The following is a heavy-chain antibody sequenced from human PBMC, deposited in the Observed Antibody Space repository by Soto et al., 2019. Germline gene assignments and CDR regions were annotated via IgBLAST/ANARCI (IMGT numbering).Heavy chain of an antibody. CDR1: GGSISSGDYY. D-gene: IGHD3-3*01. J-gene: IGHJ5*02. CDR3: ARGGPYDFPYNWFDP. Sequence: SETLSLTCTVSGGSISSGDYYWSWIRQPPGKGLEWIGYIYYSGSTYYNPSLKSRVTISVDTSKNQFSLKLSSVTAADTAVYYCARGGPYDFPYNWFDPWGKGTLVTVAS. CDR2: IYYSGST. V-gene: IGHV4-30-4*01.